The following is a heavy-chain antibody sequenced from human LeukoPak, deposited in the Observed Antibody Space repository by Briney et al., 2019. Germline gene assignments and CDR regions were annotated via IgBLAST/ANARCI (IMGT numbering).Heavy chain of an antibody. J-gene: IGHJ4*02. D-gene: IGHD5-24*01. V-gene: IGHV3-43*02. CDR1: GFTFDDYV. CDR2: ISGGESIL. CDR3: AKDSWGDGYTLSY. Sequence: GGSLRLSCAASGFTFDDYVMHWVRQAPGKGVEWVALISGGESILCCADAVKGRFPICRDNSKNSLYLQMNSLRTEDTALYYCAKDSWGDGYTLSYWGQGTLVTVSS.